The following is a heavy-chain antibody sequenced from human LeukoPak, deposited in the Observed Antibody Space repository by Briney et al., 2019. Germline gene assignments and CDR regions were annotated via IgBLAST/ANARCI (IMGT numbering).Heavy chain of an antibody. V-gene: IGHV1-24*01. Sequence: ASVKVSCKVSGYTLTELSMHWVRQTPGKGLEWMGGFDPEDGETIYAQKFQGRVTMTEDTSTDTAYMELSSLRSEDTAVYYCATSRAGLLVFNNEYFQHWGQGTLVTVSS. J-gene: IGHJ1*01. CDR1: GYTLTELS. CDR3: ATSRAGLLVFNNEYFQH. D-gene: IGHD6-19*01. CDR2: FDPEDGET.